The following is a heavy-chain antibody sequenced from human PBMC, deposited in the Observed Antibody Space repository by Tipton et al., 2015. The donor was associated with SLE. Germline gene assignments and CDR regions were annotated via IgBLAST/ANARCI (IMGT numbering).Heavy chain of an antibody. J-gene: IGHJ4*02. CDR2: NYGGGRNS. CDR3: VRKTGIAAASFDS. Sequence: GSLRLSCAASGFTFSSYAITWVRQAPGKGLEWVSVNYGGGRNSYYADSVKGRFTFSRDDSKNTLYLQMTSLRAEDTAVYYCVRKTGIAAASFDSWGQGTLVLVSS. CDR1: GFTFSSYA. V-gene: IGHV3-23*03. D-gene: IGHD6-13*01.